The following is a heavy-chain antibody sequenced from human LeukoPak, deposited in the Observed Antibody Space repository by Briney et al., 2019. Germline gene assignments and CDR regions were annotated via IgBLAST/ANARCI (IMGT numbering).Heavy chain of an antibody. CDR1: GFTFSSYA. Sequence: GGSLRLSCAASGFTFSSYAMGWVRQAPGKGLEWVSAIGGSGGSTYYADSVKGRFTISRDNSKNTLYLQMNSLRAEDTAVYYCAKASMVRGVITFDYWGQGTLVTVSS. CDR2: IGGSGGST. V-gene: IGHV3-23*01. J-gene: IGHJ4*02. D-gene: IGHD3-10*01. CDR3: AKASMVRGVITFDY.